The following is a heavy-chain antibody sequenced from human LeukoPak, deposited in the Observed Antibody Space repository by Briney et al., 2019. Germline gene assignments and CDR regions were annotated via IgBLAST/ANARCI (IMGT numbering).Heavy chain of an antibody. J-gene: IGHJ4*02. V-gene: IGHV1-69*05. CDR3: ARDWSTYGDYDY. CDR1: GGTFSSYA. CDR2: IIPIFGTA. Sequence: ASVKVSCKASGGTFSSYAISWVRQAPGQGLEWMGGIIPIFGTANYAQKLQGRVTKTTDTSTSTAYMELRSLRSDDTAVYYCARDWSTYGDYDYWGQGTLVTVSS. D-gene: IGHD4-17*01.